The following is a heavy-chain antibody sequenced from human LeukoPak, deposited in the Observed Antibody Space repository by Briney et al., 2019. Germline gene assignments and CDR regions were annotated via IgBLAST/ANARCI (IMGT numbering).Heavy chain of an antibody. CDR1: GDSVSSSNW. CDR2: IHHSGST. V-gene: IGHV4-4*02. D-gene: IGHD5-12*01. Sequence: KSSETLSLTCAVSGDSVSSSNWWSWVGQPPGKGLEWIGEIHHSGSTNYNPSLKSRVTISLDGPKNQLSLKMTSVTAPDTAVYYCARGLVDTGRSRFDYWGQGTLVIVSS. CDR3: ARGLVDTGRSRFDY. J-gene: IGHJ4*02.